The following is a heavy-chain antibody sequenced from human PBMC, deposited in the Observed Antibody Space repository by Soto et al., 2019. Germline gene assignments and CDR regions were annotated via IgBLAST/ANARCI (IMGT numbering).Heavy chain of an antibody. D-gene: IGHD1-7*01. CDR2: IYSGGST. Sequence: EVQLVESGGGLIQPGGSLRLSCAASGFTVSSNYMTWVRQAPGKGLKWVSVIYSGGSTYYADSVKGRFTISRDNSKNTLYLQMNSLRAEDTAVYYWARDKNLAFDYWGQGTLGTVSS. J-gene: IGHJ4*02. V-gene: IGHV3-53*01. CDR3: ARDKNLAFDY. CDR1: GFTVSSNY.